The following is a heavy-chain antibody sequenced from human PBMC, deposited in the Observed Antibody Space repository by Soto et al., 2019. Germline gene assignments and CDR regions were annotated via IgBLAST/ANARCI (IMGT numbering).Heavy chain of an antibody. V-gene: IGHV3-74*01. D-gene: IGHD3-22*01. CDR1: EFTFSKYW. Sequence: GGSLRLSCVASEFTFSKYWMHWVRQAPGKGLVWVSRINMDGTKTAYADSVKGRFTVPRDNANNTLYLQMNSLGVEDTAVYYCARDYYYDSRSSSVNWFDPWGQGTLVTVSS. CDR2: INMDGTKT. CDR3: ARDYYYDSRSSSVNWFDP. J-gene: IGHJ5*02.